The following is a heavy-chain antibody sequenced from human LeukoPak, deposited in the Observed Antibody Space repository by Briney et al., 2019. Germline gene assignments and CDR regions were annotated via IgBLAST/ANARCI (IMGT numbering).Heavy chain of an antibody. Sequence: GASAKVSCKASGYTFTSYDINWVRQASGQGLEWMGWMNPNSGNTGYAQKFQGRVTITRNTSISTAYMELSSLRSEDTAVYYCARSRPDVLTTYDLDYWGQGTLITVSS. CDR1: GYTFTSYD. D-gene: IGHD3-9*01. J-gene: IGHJ4*02. CDR2: MNPNSGNT. CDR3: ARSRPDVLTTYDLDY. V-gene: IGHV1-8*03.